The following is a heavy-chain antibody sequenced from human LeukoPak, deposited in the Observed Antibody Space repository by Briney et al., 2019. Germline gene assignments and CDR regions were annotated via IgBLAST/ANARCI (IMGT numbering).Heavy chain of an antibody. J-gene: IGHJ4*02. D-gene: IGHD3-22*01. CDR1: GFTFSSYG. CDR2: IRYDGSNK. CDR3: AKDLPYYDSSGYWGISY. V-gene: IGHV3-30*02. Sequence: PGGSLRLSCAASGFTFSSYGMHWVRQAPGKGLEWVAFIRYDGSNKYYADSVKGRFTISRDNSKNTLYPQMNSLRAEDTAVYYCAKDLPYYDSSGYWGISYWGQGTLVTVSS.